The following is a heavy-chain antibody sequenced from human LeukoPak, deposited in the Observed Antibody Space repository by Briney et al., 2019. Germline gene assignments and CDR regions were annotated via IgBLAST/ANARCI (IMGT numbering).Heavy chain of an antibody. D-gene: IGHD5-24*01. CDR3: ARGSRDGYNTFDY. CDR2: TKIDGTST. Sequence: GGSLILSCDASGFTFSDYYIRWVRQAPGKGLVWVSRTKIDGTSTTYADSVKGRFTISRDTAKNTLYLQMNSLRAEDTAVYYCARGSRDGYNTFDYWGQGTLVTVSS. J-gene: IGHJ4*02. CDR1: GFTFSDYY. V-gene: IGHV3-74*01.